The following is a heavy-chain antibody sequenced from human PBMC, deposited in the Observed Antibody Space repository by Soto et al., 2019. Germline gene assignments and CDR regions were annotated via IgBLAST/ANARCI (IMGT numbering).Heavy chain of an antibody. D-gene: IGHD3-22*01. CDR2: IYHSGST. CDR1: GGSISSGGYS. CDR3: ARSHRYYDSSGYYYWGNWFDP. J-gene: IGHJ5*02. Sequence: KASETLSLTSAVSGGSISSGGYSWRWIRQPPGKGLERIGYIYHSGSTYYKPSLKSRVTISVDRSKNQFSLKLSSVTAADTAVYYCARSHRYYDSSGYYYWGNWFDPWGQGTLVTVSS. V-gene: IGHV4-30-2*01.